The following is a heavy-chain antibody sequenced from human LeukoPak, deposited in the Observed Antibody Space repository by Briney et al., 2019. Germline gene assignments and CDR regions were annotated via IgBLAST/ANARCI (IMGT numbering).Heavy chain of an antibody. J-gene: IGHJ4*02. V-gene: IGHV3-23*01. CDR1: GFTFSGYA. D-gene: IGHD3-22*01. CDR2: ISGSGGST. CDR3: ANQGYYYDSSGYLLDPYYFDY. Sequence: GGSLRLSCAASGFTFSGYAMSWVRQAPGKGLEWVSAISGSGGSTYYADSVKGRFTISRDNSKNTLYLQMNSRRAEDTAVYYCANQGYYYDSSGYLLDPYYFDYWGQGTLVTVSS.